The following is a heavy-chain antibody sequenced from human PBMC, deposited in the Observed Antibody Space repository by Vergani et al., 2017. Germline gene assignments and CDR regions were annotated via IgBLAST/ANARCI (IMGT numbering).Heavy chain of an antibody. D-gene: IGHD3-10*01. V-gene: IGHV3-30*18. Sequence: QVQLVESGGGVVQPGRSLRLSCAASGFTFSSYGMHWVRQAPGKGLEWVAVISYDGSNKYYADSVKGRFTISRDTSKNTLYLQMNSLRAEDTAVYYCAKGAWFGELLSHYYYGMDVWGQGTTVTVSS. CDR3: AKGAWFGELLSHYYYGMDV. CDR2: ISYDGSNK. J-gene: IGHJ6*02. CDR1: GFTFSSYG.